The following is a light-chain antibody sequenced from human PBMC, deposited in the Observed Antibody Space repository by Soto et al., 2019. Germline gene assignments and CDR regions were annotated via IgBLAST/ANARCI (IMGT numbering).Light chain of an antibody. V-gene: IGKV3-20*01. Sequence: SVVTEAPGTLSITPGERATLSCRASQSVSSNLAWYQHKPGQAPRLLIYGTSSRATGIPDRCSGSGSGTDFTLTISRLVPEDFAVYYCQQYGSSLWTFGQGTKVDIK. CDR2: GTS. CDR3: QQYGSSLWT. J-gene: IGKJ1*01. CDR1: QSVSSN.